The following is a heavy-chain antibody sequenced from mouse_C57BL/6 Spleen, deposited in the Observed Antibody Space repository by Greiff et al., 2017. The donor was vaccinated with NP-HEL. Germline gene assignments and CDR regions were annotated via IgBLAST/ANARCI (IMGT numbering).Heavy chain of an antibody. V-gene: IGHV1-18*01. Sequence: VQLQQSGPELVKPGASVKIPCKASGYTFTDYNMDWVKQSHGKSLEWIGDINPNNGGTIYNQKFKGKATLTVDKSSSTAYMELRSLTSEDTAVYYCARKAQGPWFAYWGQGTLVTVSA. CDR2: INPNNGGT. J-gene: IGHJ3*01. CDR3: ARKAQGPWFAY. D-gene: IGHD3-2*02. CDR1: GYTFTDYN.